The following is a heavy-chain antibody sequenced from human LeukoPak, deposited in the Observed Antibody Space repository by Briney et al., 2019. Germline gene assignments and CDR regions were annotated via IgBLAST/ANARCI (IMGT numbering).Heavy chain of an antibody. J-gene: IGHJ6*02. V-gene: IGHV1-24*01. CDR3: ATSPRGPDYYGMDL. D-gene: IGHD3-10*01. Sequence: ASVKVSCKVSGHTLTELSMHWVRQAPGKGLEWMGGFDPEDDETIYAQKFQGRVTMTEDTSTDTAYMELSSLRSEDTAVYYCATSPRGPDYYGMDLWGQGTTVTVSS. CDR1: GHTLTELS. CDR2: FDPEDDET.